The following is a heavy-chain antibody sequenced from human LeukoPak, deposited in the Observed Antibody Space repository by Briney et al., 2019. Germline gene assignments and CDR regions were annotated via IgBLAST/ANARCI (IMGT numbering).Heavy chain of an antibody. V-gene: IGHV1-69*13. J-gene: IGHJ4*02. Sequence: GASVKVSCKASRGTFTSYAVSGVRQAPGQGVEWMGGIIPIFGTANYAQKCQGRVAITADESTSPAYIDLSSLKSQDTAVYYCPLTVSTDRDSYDSSGYYSDHLDYWRQGTLLSVSS. CDR2: IIPIFGTA. CDR1: RGTFTSYA. D-gene: IGHD3-22*01. CDR3: PLTVSTDRDSYDSSGYYSDHLDY.